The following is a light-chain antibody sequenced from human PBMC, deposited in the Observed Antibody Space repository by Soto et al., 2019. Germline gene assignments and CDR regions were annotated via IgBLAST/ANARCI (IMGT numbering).Light chain of an antibody. V-gene: IGKV3-20*01. J-gene: IGKJ1*01. CDR2: GAS. CDR1: QSVNSDY. CDR3: QQYGNSPPWT. Sequence: DIVLTQSPGTLSLSPRERATLSCRASQSVNSDYFAWYQQKPGQAPRLLIYGASTRAAGIPDRFTGSGSGTDLTLTISRLEPEDLAVYYCQQYGNSPPWTFGQGTKVEIK.